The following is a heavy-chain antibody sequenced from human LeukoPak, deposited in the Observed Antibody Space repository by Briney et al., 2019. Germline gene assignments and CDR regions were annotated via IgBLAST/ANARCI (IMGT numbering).Heavy chain of an antibody. V-gene: IGHV3-21*01. CDR2: ISSSSSYI. CDR1: GFTFSSYS. J-gene: IGHJ3*02. D-gene: IGHD1-26*01. Sequence: GGSLRLSCAASGFTFSSYSMNWVRQAPGKGLEWVSSISSSSSYIYYADSVKGRFTISRDNAKNSLYLQMNSLRAEDTAVYYCARAFGGSYLSPAFDIWGQGTMVTVSS. CDR3: ARAFGGSYLSPAFDI.